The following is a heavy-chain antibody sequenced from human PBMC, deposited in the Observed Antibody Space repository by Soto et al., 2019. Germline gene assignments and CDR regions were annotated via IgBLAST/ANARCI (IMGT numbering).Heavy chain of an antibody. V-gene: IGHV3-74*01. J-gene: IGHJ4*02. CDR2: INNDGSSR. Sequence: GGSLRLSCAASGFTFSSYWMHWVRQSPGKGLMWVSRINNDGSSRSYADSVKGRFTISRDNAKNTLYLQVNSLRAEDTAVYYCSREATNGNSSAGDYWGQGTLVTVSS. CDR1: GFTFSSYW. CDR3: SREATNGNSSAGDY. D-gene: IGHD2-8*01.